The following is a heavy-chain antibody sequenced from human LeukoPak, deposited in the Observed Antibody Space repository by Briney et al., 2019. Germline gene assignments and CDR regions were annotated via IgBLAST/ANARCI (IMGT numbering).Heavy chain of an antibody. CDR1: GGSISSGGYY. Sequence: SQTLSLTCTVSGGSISSGGYYWSWIRQHPGTGLEWLGYIYYSGSTYYNPSLKSRVTISVDTSKNQFSLKLSSVTAADTAVYYCARDQGRGYSYGLRGVFDYWGQGTLVTVSS. V-gene: IGHV4-31*03. D-gene: IGHD5-18*01. J-gene: IGHJ4*02. CDR2: IYYSGST. CDR3: ARDQGRGYSYGLRGVFDY.